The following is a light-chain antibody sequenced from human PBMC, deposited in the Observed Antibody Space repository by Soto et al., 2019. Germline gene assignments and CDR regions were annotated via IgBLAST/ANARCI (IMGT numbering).Light chain of an antibody. J-gene: IGKJ1*01. V-gene: IGKV1-39*01. CDR3: QQSYTSWWT. CDR1: QSISTH. Sequence: DIQMTQSPSSLYASVGDRVSITCRASQSISTHLSWYQQKPGKAPKLLIYAASSLQSWVPSRFTGSGSGTDFTLTISSLQPEEFATYYCQQSYTSWWTFGQGTKVDIK. CDR2: AAS.